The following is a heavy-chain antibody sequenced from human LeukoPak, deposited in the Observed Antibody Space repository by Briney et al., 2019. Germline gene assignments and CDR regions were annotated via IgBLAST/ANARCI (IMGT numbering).Heavy chain of an antibody. CDR3: IGGSGSYRFGY. J-gene: IGHJ4*02. CDR2: IRSKAYGGTT. D-gene: IGHD3-10*01. V-gene: IGHV3-49*03. CDR1: GFTFGDYA. Sequence: GGSLRLSCTASGFTFGDYAMSWFRQAPGKGLEWVGFIRSKAYGGTTEYAASVKGRFTISRDDSKSIAYLQMNSLKTEDTAVYYCIGGSGSYRFGYWGQGTLVTVSS.